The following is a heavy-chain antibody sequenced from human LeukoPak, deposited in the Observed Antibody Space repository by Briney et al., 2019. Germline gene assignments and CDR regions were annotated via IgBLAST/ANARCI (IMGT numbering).Heavy chain of an antibody. D-gene: IGHD6-13*01. Sequence: PSGTLSLTCAVSGGSISSNNWWGWVRQPPGKGLEWIGEIYHSGSPNYNPSLKSRVTISVDKSRNHFSLSLSSVTAADTAVYYCARESSSSWSAVDYCGQGTLVTVSS. CDR2: IYHSGSP. CDR3: ARESSSSWSAVDY. CDR1: GGSISSNNW. J-gene: IGHJ4*02. V-gene: IGHV4-4*02.